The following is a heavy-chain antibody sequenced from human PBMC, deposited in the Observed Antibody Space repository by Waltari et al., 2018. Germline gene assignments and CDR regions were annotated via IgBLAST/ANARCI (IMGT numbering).Heavy chain of an antibody. Sequence: QVQLQASGPRLVKPSQTLSLTCTVSGVSISSGTYYWSWIRQSAGRGLEWIGRIYSSGTTKYNPSLKSRVSISIDRSKNQFFVRLTSATAADSAIYYCVRDWGGDDSGSVWGRGAPVTVSS. CDR2: IYSSGTT. J-gene: IGHJ4*02. CDR1: GVSISSGTYY. V-gene: IGHV4-61*02. CDR3: VRDWGGDDSGSV. D-gene: IGHD3-10*01.